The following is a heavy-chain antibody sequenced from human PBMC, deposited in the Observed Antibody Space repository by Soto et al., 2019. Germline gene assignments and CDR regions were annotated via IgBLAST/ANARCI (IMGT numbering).Heavy chain of an antibody. CDR1: GFTFSSYV. CDR2: ISGSGGST. CDR3: AKGGSNGWYAAFDI. V-gene: IGHV3-23*01. J-gene: IGHJ3*02. D-gene: IGHD6-19*01. Sequence: EVQLLESGGGLVQPGGSLRLSCAASGFTFSSYVMNWVRQAPGKGLEWVSTISGSGGSTYYADSVEGRFTFSRDNSKNTLHLLMNSLRAEDTAVYYCAKGGSNGWYAAFDIWGQGTMVTVSS.